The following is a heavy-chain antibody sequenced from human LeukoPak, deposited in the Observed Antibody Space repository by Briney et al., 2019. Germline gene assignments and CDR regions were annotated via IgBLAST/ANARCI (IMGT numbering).Heavy chain of an antibody. CDR2: INPNSGGT. Sequence: ASVKVSCKASGYTFTGYYIHWVRQAPGQGLEWMAWINPNSGGTNYVQKFQGRVTMTRDTSISTAYMELSSLRSDDTAVYYCARAGMIVEPSAQNDYWGQGTLVTVSS. CDR1: GYTFTGYY. D-gene: IGHD3-22*01. J-gene: IGHJ4*02. CDR3: ARAGMIVEPSAQNDY. V-gene: IGHV1-2*02.